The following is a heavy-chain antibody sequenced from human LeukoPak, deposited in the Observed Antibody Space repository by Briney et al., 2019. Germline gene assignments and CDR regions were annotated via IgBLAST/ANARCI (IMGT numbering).Heavy chain of an antibody. V-gene: IGHV6-1*01. CDR3: ARSYSSSLGYLRDFDY. J-gene: IGHJ4*02. Sequence: SQTLSLTCAISGDSVSSNSAAWNWIRQSPSRGLEWLGRTYYRSKWYNDYAVSVKSRITINPDTSKNQFSLQLNSVTPEGTAVYYCARSYSSSLGYLRDFDYWGQGTLVTVSS. CDR1: GDSVSSNSAA. D-gene: IGHD6-13*01. CDR2: TYYRSKWYN.